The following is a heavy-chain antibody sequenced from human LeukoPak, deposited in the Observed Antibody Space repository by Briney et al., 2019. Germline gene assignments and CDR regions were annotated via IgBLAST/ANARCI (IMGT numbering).Heavy chain of an antibody. D-gene: IGHD1-14*01. CDR2: ISYDGSDK. CDR3: VKGLGNLFDD. CDR1: GLTLRSFG. V-gene: IGHV3-30*18. Sequence: GGSLRLFCAASGLTLRSFGMHWVRQAAGKGLEWVTFISYDGSDKHYADSVKGRFTISRDTSKNTLYLQMNSLRVEDTAVYFCVKGLGNLFDDWGQGTLVTVSS. J-gene: IGHJ4*02.